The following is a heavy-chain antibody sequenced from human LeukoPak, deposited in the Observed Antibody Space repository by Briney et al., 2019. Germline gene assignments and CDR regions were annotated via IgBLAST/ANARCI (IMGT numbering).Heavy chain of an antibody. CDR3: ARDRPVLLWFGELSHYYGMDV. J-gene: IGHJ6*02. CDR2: ISAYSGNT. CDR1: GYTFTSYG. Sequence: ASVKVSCKASGYTFTSYGTSWVRQAPGQGLEWMGWISAYSGNTNYAQKLQGRVTMTTDTSTSTAYMELRSLRSDDTAVYYCARDRPVLLWFGELSHYYGMDVWGQGTTVTVSS. V-gene: IGHV1-18*01. D-gene: IGHD3-10*01.